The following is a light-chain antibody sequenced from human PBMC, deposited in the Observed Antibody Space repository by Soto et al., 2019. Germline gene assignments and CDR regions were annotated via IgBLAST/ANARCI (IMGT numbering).Light chain of an antibody. Sequence: DIQMTQSPSALSASVGDTVTITCRASQSVSGWLAWYQQKAGKAPKLLTYDVSALKRGVPPRFSGSGSGTEFTLTISGLHPDDFATYYCQQYESYSATFGPGTRVDLK. J-gene: IGKJ1*01. CDR3: QQYESYSAT. CDR1: QSVSGW. V-gene: IGKV1-5*01. CDR2: DVS.